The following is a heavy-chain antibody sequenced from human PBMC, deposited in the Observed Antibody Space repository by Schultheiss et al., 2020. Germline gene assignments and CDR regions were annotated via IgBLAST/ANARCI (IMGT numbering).Heavy chain of an antibody. D-gene: IGHD4-17*01. Sequence: GGSLRLSCAASGFTFSSYAMRWVRQAPGKGLEWVSGISGSGGSTNNADSVKGRFTISRDNSKNTLHLQMNSLTAEDTAVYYCAKNRAAPVTSQFDYWGRGTLVTVSS. CDR1: GFTFSSYA. V-gene: IGHV3-23*01. J-gene: IGHJ4*02. CDR2: ISGSGGST. CDR3: AKNRAAPVTSQFDY.